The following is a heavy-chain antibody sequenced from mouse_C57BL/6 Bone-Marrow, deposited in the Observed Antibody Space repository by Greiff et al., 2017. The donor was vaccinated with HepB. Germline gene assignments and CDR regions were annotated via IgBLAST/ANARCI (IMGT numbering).Heavy chain of an antibody. CDR1: GFTFSNYW. D-gene: IGHD1-1*01. CDR3: SITTVVAPFAY. Sequence: EVKLVESGGGLVQPGGSMKLSCVASGFTFSNYWMNWVRQSPEKGLEWVAQIRLKSDNYATHYAESVKGRFTISRDDSKSSVYLQMNNLRAEDTGIYYCSITTVVAPFAYWGQGTLVTVSA. V-gene: IGHV6-3*01. CDR2: IRLKSDNYAT. J-gene: IGHJ3*01.